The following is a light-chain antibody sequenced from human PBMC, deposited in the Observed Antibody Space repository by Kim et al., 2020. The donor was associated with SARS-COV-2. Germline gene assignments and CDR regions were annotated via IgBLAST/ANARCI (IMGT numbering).Light chain of an antibody. J-gene: IGLJ2*01. CDR2: QDT. V-gene: IGLV3-1*01. CDR3: LAWDSNTGV. Sequence: SYELTQPPSVSVSPGQTASITCSGDKLGDKYACWYQQKSGQSPVLVIYQDTKRPSGIPERFSGSNSGNTVTLTISGTQAMDEADYYCLAWDSNTGVFGGGTQLTVL. CDR1: KLGDKY.